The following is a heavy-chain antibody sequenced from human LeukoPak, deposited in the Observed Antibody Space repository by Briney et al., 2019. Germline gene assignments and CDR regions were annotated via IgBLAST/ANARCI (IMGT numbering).Heavy chain of an antibody. CDR1: GFTFSSYG. J-gene: IGHJ6*03. Sequence: GGSLRLSCAASGFTFSSYGMHWVRQAPGKGLEWVAFIRYDGSNKYYADSVKGRFTISRDNSKNTLYLLMNSLRAEDTAVYYCAKDQGGYCSSTSCHGGYYYYMDVWGKGTTVTVSS. CDR3: AKDQGGYCSSTSCHGGYYYYMDV. CDR2: IRYDGSNK. D-gene: IGHD2-2*01. V-gene: IGHV3-30*02.